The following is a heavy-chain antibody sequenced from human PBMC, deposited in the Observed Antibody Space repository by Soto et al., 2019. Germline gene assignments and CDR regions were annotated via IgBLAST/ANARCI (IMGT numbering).Heavy chain of an antibody. CDR1: GFIFSSNW. Sequence: PGGSLRLSCVASGFIFSSNWMHWVRQVPGKGLVWVSRINSDGSTTDYADSVKSRFTISRANAKNTLYLQMNSLRVEDTAIYYCVTELEEYSSSWYDFWGQGTLVTVSS. V-gene: IGHV3-74*01. J-gene: IGHJ5*01. D-gene: IGHD6-13*01. CDR3: VTELEEYSSSWYDF. CDR2: INSDGSTT.